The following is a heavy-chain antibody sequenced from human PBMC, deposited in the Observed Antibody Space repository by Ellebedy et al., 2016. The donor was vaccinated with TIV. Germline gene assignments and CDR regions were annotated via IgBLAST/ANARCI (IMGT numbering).Heavy chain of an antibody. Sequence: GESLKISXAASGFTFSNYWMSWVRQAPGKGLEWVANINQDVSEKYYVDSVKGRFTISRDNAKNSLYLEMNSLRVEDTGLYYCAMETSGWIDHWGQGTLVTVSS. D-gene: IGHD6-19*01. V-gene: IGHV3-7*03. CDR2: INQDVSEK. CDR3: AMETSGWIDH. CDR1: GFTFSNYW. J-gene: IGHJ4*02.